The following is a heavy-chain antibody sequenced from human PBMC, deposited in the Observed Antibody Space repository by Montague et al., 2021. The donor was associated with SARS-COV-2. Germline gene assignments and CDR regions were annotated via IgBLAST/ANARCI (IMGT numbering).Heavy chain of an antibody. V-gene: IGHV6-1*01. J-gene: IGHJ1*01. CDR1: GDSVSSDTAA. D-gene: IGHD4-17*01. CDR2: TFYRSQWHT. CDR3: ARDGDYGGDWYSYLDN. Sequence: CAISGDSVSSDTAAWHRIRQSPSRGLEWLGRTFYRSQWHTDSAASVRSRISFSGDISKNQFSLHLNSVTPEDTAVYYCARDGDYGGDWYSYLDNWGQGTLVIVSS.